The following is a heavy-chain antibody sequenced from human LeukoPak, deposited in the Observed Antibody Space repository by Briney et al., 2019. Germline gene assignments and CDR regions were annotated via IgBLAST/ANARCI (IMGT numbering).Heavy chain of an antibody. Sequence: GGSLRLSCAASGLSFSTYWMSWVRQAPGKGLEWVANIKRDGSETYYVDSVKGRFTISRDNAKKSLYLQMNSLRAEDTAVFYCASFNFGSGSHDHWGQGTLVTVSS. CDR1: GLSFSTYW. D-gene: IGHD3-10*01. J-gene: IGHJ4*02. V-gene: IGHV3-7*02. CDR3: ASFNFGSGSHDH. CDR2: IKRDGSET.